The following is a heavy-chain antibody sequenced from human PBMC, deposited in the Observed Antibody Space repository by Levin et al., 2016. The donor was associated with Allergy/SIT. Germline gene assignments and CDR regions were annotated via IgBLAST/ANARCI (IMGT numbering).Heavy chain of an antibody. CDR3: ARDRSYVLDT. J-gene: IGHJ3*02. CDR2: INTGTEDT. D-gene: IGHD3-16*02. V-gene: IGHV1-3*04. Sequence: ASVKVSCKASGYTFTNHIIHWVRQAPGQGLEWMGYINTGTEDTRYSQKFQGRVTITRDTSANTAYMELSSLRSEDTSLYYCARDRSYVLDTWGQGTMVTVSS. CDR1: GYTFTNHI.